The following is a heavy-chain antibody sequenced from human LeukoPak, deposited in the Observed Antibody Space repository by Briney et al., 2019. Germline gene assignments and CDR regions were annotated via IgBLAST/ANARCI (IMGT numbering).Heavy chain of an antibody. D-gene: IGHD2-2*01. V-gene: IGHV4-34*01. CDR2: INHSGST. Sequence: PSETLSLTCAVYGGSFSGYYWSWIRQPPGKGLEWIGEINHSGSTNYNPSLKSRVTISVDTSKNQFSLKLSSVTAADTAVYYCARGYCSRTSCYLFYFDYWGQGTLVTVSS. J-gene: IGHJ4*02. CDR3: ARGYCSRTSCYLFYFDY. CDR1: GGSFSGYY.